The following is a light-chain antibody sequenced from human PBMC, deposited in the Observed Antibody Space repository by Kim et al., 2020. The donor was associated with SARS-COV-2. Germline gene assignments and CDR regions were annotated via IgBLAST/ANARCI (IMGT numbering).Light chain of an antibody. CDR1: QSLSND. J-gene: IGKJ4*01. V-gene: IGKV3-15*01. CDR3: QQYNNWPPS. Sequence: ASPGDIATVSCRASQSLSNDLAWYQQKPGQAPRLLIYAASIMATGIPARFSGSGSGTEFTLTISSLQSEDFAVYYCQQYNNWPPSFGGGTKVDIK. CDR2: AAS.